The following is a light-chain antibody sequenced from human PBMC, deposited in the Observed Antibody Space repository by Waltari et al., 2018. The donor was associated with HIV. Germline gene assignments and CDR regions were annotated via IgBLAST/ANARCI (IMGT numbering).Light chain of an antibody. CDR3: ISYRSGFTLM. CDR1: SFDVGDYKY. V-gene: IGLV2-14*01. CDR2: EVT. Sequence: QSALTQPASVSGSPGQSITIPFTGTSFDVGDYKYVYWYQPHPGKAPKLLIYEVTNRPSGVSNRFSGSKSGNTASLTISGLQAEDEADYYCISYRSGFTLMFGGGTKLTVL. J-gene: IGLJ3*02.